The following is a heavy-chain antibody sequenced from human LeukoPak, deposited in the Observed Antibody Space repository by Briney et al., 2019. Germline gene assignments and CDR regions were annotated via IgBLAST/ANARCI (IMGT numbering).Heavy chain of an antibody. V-gene: IGHV1-69*02. J-gene: IGHJ6*03. CDR1: GGTFSSYT. Sequence: SVKVSCKASGGTFSSYTISWVRQAPGQGLEWMGRIIPILGIANYAQKFQGRVTITADNSTSTAYMELSSLRSEDTAVYYCASDPVRYCSSTSCYQKGHYYYYYMDVWGKGTTVTVSS. CDR3: ASDPVRYCSSTSCYQKGHYYYYYMDV. CDR2: IIPILGIA. D-gene: IGHD2-2*01.